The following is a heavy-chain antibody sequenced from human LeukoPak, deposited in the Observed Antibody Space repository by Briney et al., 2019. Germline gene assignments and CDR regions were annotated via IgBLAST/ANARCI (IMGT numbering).Heavy chain of an antibody. Sequence: GGSLRLSCAASGFTFSSYAVHWVRQAPGKGLEWVAVVSYDGSNEYYADSVKGRFSISRDNSKNTLYLQMNSLRPEDTAVYYCARYPTGYRSSWYFDYWGQGTLVTVSS. V-gene: IGHV3-30-3*01. D-gene: IGHD6-13*01. J-gene: IGHJ4*02. CDR1: GFTFSSYA. CDR3: ARYPTGYRSSWYFDY. CDR2: VSYDGSNE.